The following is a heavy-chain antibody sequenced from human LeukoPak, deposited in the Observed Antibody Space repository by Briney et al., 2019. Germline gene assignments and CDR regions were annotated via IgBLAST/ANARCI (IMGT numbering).Heavy chain of an antibody. CDR1: GFTFTTYT. CDR3: ATGSEEITVVTPCY. Sequence: GGSLRLSCAASGFTFTTYTMNWVRQAPGKGLEWVSSISTGSSYIHYADSVKGRFTISRDNAKNSLYLQMNSLRAEDTAVYYCATGSEEITVVTPCYWGQGTLVTVSS. J-gene: IGHJ4*02. V-gene: IGHV3-21*01. D-gene: IGHD4-23*01. CDR2: ISTGSSYI.